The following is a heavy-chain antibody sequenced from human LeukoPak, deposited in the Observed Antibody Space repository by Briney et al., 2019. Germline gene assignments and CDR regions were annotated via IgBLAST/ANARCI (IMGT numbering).Heavy chain of an antibody. CDR3: ARHYYDSSGYSVDP. Sequence: SETLSLTCTVPGGSISSSSYYWGWIPQPPGKGLEWIGSIYYSGSTYYNPSLKSRVTISVDTSKNQFSLKLSSVTAADTAVYYCARHYYDSSGYSVDPWGQGTLVTVSS. J-gene: IGHJ5*02. CDR2: IYYSGST. CDR1: GGSISSSSYY. D-gene: IGHD3-22*01. V-gene: IGHV4-39*01.